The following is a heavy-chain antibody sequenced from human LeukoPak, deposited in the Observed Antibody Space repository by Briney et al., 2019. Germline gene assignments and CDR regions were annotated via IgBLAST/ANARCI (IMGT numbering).Heavy chain of an antibody. Sequence: SETLSLTCTVSGGSISSGGYYWSWIRQPPGKGLEWIGYIYHSGSTYYNPSLKSRVTISVDRSKNQFSLKLSSMTAADTAVYYCARDPFGSRGSYFDYWGQGTLVTVSS. J-gene: IGHJ4*02. CDR2: IYHSGST. CDR3: ARDPFGSRGSYFDY. V-gene: IGHV4-30-2*01. CDR1: GGSISSGGYY. D-gene: IGHD1-26*01.